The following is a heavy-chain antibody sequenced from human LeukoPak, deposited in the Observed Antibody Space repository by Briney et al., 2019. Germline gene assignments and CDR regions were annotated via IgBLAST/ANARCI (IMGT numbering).Heavy chain of an antibody. CDR2: ISGSGGST. D-gene: IGHD6-13*01. J-gene: IGHJ4*02. CDR3: AKDRFLGSSWYYFDY. V-gene: IGHV3-23*01. Sequence: GGSLRLSCAASEFTFSSYAMSWVRQAPGKGLEWVAAISGSGGSTYYADSVKGRFTISRDNSKNTLFLQMDSLRAEDTAVYYCAKDRFLGSSWYYFDYWGPGTLVTISS. CDR1: EFTFSSYA.